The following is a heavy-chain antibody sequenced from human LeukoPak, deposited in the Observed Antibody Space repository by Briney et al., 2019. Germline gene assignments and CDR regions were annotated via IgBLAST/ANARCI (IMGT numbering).Heavy chain of an antibody. Sequence: SETLSLTCTVSGGSISSSSYYWGWIRQPPGKGLEWIGSIYYSGSTYYNPSLKSRVTISVDTSKNQFSLKLSSVTAADTAVYYCARHEPYSSSFDYWGQGTLATVSS. J-gene: IGHJ4*02. D-gene: IGHD6-6*01. CDR2: IYYSGST. V-gene: IGHV4-39*01. CDR3: ARHEPYSSSFDY. CDR1: GGSISSSSYY.